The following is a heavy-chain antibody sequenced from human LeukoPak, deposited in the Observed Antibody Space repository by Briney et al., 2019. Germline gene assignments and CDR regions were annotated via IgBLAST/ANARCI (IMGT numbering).Heavy chain of an antibody. CDR3: AEGEYCTNGVCYLYYFDY. Sequence: SLXLSCAASGFTFSSYGMHWVRQAPGKGLEWVAVISYDGSNKYYADSVKGRFTISRDNSKNTLYLQMNSLRAEDTAVYYCAEGEYCTNGVCYLYYFDYWGQGTLVTVSS. CDR2: ISYDGSNK. J-gene: IGHJ4*02. V-gene: IGHV3-30*18. CDR1: GFTFSSYG. D-gene: IGHD2-8*01.